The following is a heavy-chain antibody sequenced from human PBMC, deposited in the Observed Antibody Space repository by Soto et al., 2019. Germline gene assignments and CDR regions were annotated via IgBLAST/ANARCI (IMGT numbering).Heavy chain of an antibody. CDR2: INHSGST. V-gene: IGHV4-34*01. CDR1: GGSFSGYY. CDR3: ARDKITGLFDY. J-gene: IGHJ4*02. Sequence: SETLSLTCAVEGGSFSGYYWTWIRQPPGTGLEWIGEINHSGSTNYNPSLKSRVTISVDTYKNQFSLKLTSVTAADTAVYYCARDKITGLFDYWGQGTLVTVSS. D-gene: IGHD2-8*02.